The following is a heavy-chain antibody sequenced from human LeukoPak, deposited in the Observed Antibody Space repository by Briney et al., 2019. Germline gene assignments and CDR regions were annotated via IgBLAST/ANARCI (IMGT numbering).Heavy chain of an antibody. Sequence: SVKVSRKASGGTFSSYAISWVRQAPGQGLEWMGGIIPIFGTANYAQKFQGRVTITADESTSTAYMELSSLRSEDTAVYYCATAPMVRGAIGAFDIWGQGTMVTVSS. CDR2: IIPIFGTA. V-gene: IGHV1-69*13. D-gene: IGHD3-10*01. CDR1: GGTFSSYA. CDR3: ATAPMVRGAIGAFDI. J-gene: IGHJ3*02.